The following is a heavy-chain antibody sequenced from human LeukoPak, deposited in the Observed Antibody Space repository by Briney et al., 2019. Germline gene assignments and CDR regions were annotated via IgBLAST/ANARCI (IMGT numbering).Heavy chain of an antibody. CDR2: ISYDGSNK. CDR1: GFTFSSYG. Sequence: GGSLRLSCAASGFTFSSYGMHWVRQAPGKGLEWVAVISYDGSNKYYADSVKGRFTISRDNSKNTLYLQMTSLRAEDTAVYYCAKPPAYSSGWYLGNAFDIWGQGTMVTVSS. CDR3: AKPPAYSSGWYLGNAFDI. V-gene: IGHV3-30*18. D-gene: IGHD6-19*01. J-gene: IGHJ3*02.